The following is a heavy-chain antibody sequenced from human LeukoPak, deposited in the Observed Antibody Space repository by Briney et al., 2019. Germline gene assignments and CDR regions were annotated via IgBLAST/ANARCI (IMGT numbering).Heavy chain of an antibody. J-gene: IGHJ4*02. CDR2: IYHSGST. D-gene: IGHD6-19*01. CDR3: ARVAVAGRWEVDY. V-gene: IGHV4-38-2*02. Sequence: SETLSRTCTVSGGSISSYYWSWIRQPPGKGLEWIGSIYHSGSTYYNPSLKSRVTISVDTSKNQFSLKLSSVTAADTAVYYCARVAVAGRWEVDYWGQGTLVTVSS. CDR1: GGSISSYY.